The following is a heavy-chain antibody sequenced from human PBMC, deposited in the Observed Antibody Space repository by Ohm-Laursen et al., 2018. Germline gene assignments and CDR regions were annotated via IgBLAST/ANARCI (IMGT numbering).Heavy chain of an antibody. CDR3: ARGLWWFDP. Sequence: SDTLSLTCTVSGGSISGGGYYWSWIRQPPGKGLEWIGEINHSGSTNYNPSLKSRVTISVDTSKNQFSLKLSSVTAADTALYYCARGLWWFDPWGQGTLVTVSS. J-gene: IGHJ5*02. CDR1: GGSISGGGYY. V-gene: IGHV4-39*07. CDR2: INHSGST.